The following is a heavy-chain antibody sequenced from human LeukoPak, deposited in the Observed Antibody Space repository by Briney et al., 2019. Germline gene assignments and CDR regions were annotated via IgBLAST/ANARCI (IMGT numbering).Heavy chain of an antibody. CDR2: INHSGST. V-gene: IGHV4-34*01. CDR3: ARLATDYYDSSGYYADY. D-gene: IGHD3-22*01. Sequence: SETLSLACAVYGGSLSGCWWSWIRQPPGMGLEWIAEINHSGSTNYNPSLKSRVTISVDTSKNQFSLKLSSATAADTAVYYCARLATDYYDSSGYYADYWGQGTLVTVSS. J-gene: IGHJ4*02. CDR1: GGSLSGCW.